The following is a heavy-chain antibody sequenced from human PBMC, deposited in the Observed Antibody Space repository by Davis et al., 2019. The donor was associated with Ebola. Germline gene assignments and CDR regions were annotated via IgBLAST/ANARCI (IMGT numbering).Heavy chain of an antibody. CDR2: INHSGST. CDR3: ASGSSGWTGAFDI. J-gene: IGHJ3*02. CDR1: GGSISSSSYY. Sequence: PGGSLRLSCTVSGGSISSSSYYWSWIRQPPGKGLEWIGEINHSGSTNYNPSLKSRVTISVDTSKNQFSLKLSSVTAADTAVYYCASGSSGWTGAFDIWGQGTMVTVSS. D-gene: IGHD6-19*01. V-gene: IGHV4-39*07.